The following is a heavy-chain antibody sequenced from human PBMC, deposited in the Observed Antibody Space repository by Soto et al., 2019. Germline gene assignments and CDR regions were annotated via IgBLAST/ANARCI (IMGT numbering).Heavy chain of an antibody. V-gene: IGHV3-7*01. CDR3: XXXXXXXXXWXXXXXXXXYMXV. J-gene: IGHJ6*03. Sequence: PGGSLRLSCAASGFTFSSYWMSWVRQAPGKGLEWVANIKQDGSEKYYVDSVKGRFTISRDNAQNSLYLQMNSLRVEDTAVYYCXXXXXXXXXWXXXXXXXXYMXVWGKG. CDR2: IKQDGSEK. CDR1: GFTFSSYW.